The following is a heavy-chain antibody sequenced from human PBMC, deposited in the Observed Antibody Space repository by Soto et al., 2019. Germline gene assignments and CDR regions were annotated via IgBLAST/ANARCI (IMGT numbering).Heavy chain of an antibody. CDR2: IYPGDSDT. J-gene: IGHJ4*02. V-gene: IGHV5-51*01. D-gene: IGHD2-15*01. CDR1: GYRFTSYW. CDR3: ARGKDITAHTPDY. Sequence: PGESLKISCKTSGYRFTSYWVAWVRQMPGKGLQWMGIIYPGDSDTRYSPSFQGHVTISADKSISSAYLQWSSLKASDTAMYYCARGKDITAHTPDYWGPGTLLTVSS.